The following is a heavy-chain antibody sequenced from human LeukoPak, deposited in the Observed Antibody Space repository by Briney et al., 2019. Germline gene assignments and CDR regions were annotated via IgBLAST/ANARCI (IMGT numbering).Heavy chain of an antibody. CDR2: IYTSGST. D-gene: IGHD1-1*01. J-gene: IGHJ6*03. CDR3: ARERGNDADYYYYMDV. Sequence: SETLSLTCTVSGGSISSYYWSWIRQPAGKGLEWIGRIYTSGSTNYNPSLKSRVTMSVDTSKNQFSLKLSSVTAADTAVYYCARERGNDADYYYYMDVWGKGTTVTVSS. V-gene: IGHV4-4*07. CDR1: GGSISSYY.